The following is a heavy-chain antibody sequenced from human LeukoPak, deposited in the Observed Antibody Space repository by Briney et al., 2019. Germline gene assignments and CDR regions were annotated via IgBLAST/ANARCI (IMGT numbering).Heavy chain of an antibody. J-gene: IGHJ3*02. V-gene: IGHV1-2*02. Sequence: EASVKVSCKASGYSFTDYYMHWVRQAPGQGLEWMGWIGPKSGDTKSAQKLQGRVTLTRDTSISTIYMELSSLRFDDTAVYYCARDGAFDIWGQGTMVTVSS. CDR3: ARDGAFDI. CDR1: GYSFTDYY. CDR2: IGPKSGDT.